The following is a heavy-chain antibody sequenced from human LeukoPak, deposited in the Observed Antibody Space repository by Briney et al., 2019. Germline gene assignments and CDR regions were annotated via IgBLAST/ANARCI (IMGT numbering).Heavy chain of an antibody. CDR1: GFTFSVYS. D-gene: IGHD3-10*01. V-gene: IGHV3-15*07. J-gene: IGHJ4*02. CDR3: TTAPLNPRSCEIDY. Sequence: GGSLRLSCGASGFTFSVYSMNWVRQAPGKGLEWVGRIKSKAGGETIDYAAPVIGRFTMSRDDSKNTLFLQMNSLETEDAAIYYCTTAPLNPRSCEIDYWGQGTLVTVSS. CDR2: IKSKAGGETI.